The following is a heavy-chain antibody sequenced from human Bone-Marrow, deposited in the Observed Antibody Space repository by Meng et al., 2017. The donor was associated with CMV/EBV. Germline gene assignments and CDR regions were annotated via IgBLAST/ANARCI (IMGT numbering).Heavy chain of an antibody. CDR2: IYYSGST. CDR1: GGSISSSSYY. CDR3: ARVGIVVVPAAIRGYAFDI. V-gene: IGHV4-61*01. Sequence: SETLSLTCTVSGGSISSSSYYWSWIRQPPGKGLEWIGYIYYSGSTNYNPSLKSRVTISVDTSKNQFSLKLSSVTAADTAVYYCARVGIVVVPAAIRGYAFDIWGQGTMVTVSS. J-gene: IGHJ3*02. D-gene: IGHD2-2*02.